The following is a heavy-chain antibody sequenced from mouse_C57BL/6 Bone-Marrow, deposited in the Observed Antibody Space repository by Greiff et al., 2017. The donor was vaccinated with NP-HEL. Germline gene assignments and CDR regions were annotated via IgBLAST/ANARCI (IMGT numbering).Heavy chain of an antibody. CDR1: GYTFTSYG. CDR2: IYPRSGNT. Sequence: VQLQHSGAELARPGASVKLSCKASGYTFTSYGISWVKQRTGQGLEWIGEIYPRSGNTYYNEKFKGKATLTADKSSSTAYMELRSLTSEDSAVYFCARREGSYVKYWGQGTTLTVSS. V-gene: IGHV1-81*01. J-gene: IGHJ2*01. D-gene: IGHD1-1*02. CDR3: ARREGSYVKY.